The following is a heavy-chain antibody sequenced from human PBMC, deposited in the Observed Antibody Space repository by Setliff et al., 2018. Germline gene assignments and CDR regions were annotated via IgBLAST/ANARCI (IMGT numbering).Heavy chain of an antibody. V-gene: IGHV5-51*01. CDR2: IWPGDSLI. CDR3: ARPSAGWSKPFDV. CDR1: GYSFSISW. J-gene: IGHJ3*01. D-gene: IGHD6-19*01. Sequence: PGESLKISCKDSGYSFSISWIGWVRQLPGKGLDWMGLIWPGDSLIKYSPSFQGQVTISADKSISTAYLQWSSLKASDTAIYYCARPSAGWSKPFDVWGQGTMVTVS.